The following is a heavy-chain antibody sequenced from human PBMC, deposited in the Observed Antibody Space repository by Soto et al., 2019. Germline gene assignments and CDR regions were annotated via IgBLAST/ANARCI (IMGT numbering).Heavy chain of an antibody. CDR3: ARDPGIAAAGTVGYFDY. J-gene: IGHJ4*02. CDR2: MKQDGSEK. V-gene: IGHV3-7*01. D-gene: IGHD6-13*01. CDR1: GFTFSTYW. Sequence: GGSLRLSCAASGFTFSTYWMNWVRQAPGKGLEWVASMKQDGSEKQYVASVKGRFTISRDNAKNSLYLEMSSLRAEDTAVYYCARDPGIAAAGTVGYFDYWGQGTLVTVSS.